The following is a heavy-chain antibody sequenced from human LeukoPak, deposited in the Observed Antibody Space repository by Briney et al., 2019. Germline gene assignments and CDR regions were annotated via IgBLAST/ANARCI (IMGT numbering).Heavy chain of an antibody. V-gene: IGHV4-59*08. Sequence: PSETLSLTCSLSSGSISSYYWTWLRQPPGKTLQWIGNVYFNGDTNCNPSLKSRVTISVDTSNNQFSLKLTSVTAADTAVYYCARQFGLMRSYRHLDHWGPGILVTVSA. CDR3: ARQFGLMRSYRHLDH. D-gene: IGHD3/OR15-3a*01. CDR2: VYFNGDT. J-gene: IGHJ4*02. CDR1: SGSISSYY.